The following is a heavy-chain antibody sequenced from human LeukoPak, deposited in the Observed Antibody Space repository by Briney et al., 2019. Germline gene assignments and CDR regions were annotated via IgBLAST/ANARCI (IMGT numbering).Heavy chain of an antibody. D-gene: IGHD5-18*01. CDR2: ISWNSGSI. Sequence: GGSLRLSCAASGFTFDDYAMHWVRQAPGKGLEWVSGISWNSGSIGYADSVKGRFTISRDNAKNSLYLQMNSLRAEDMALYYCAKGMGGQLWYLGGGVDYWGQGILVTVSS. CDR1: GFTFDDYA. CDR3: AKGMGGQLWYLGGGVDY. V-gene: IGHV3-9*03. J-gene: IGHJ4*02.